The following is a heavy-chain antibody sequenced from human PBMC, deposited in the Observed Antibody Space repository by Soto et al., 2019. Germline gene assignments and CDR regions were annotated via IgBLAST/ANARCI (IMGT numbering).Heavy chain of an antibody. D-gene: IGHD6-13*01. V-gene: IGHV4-4*07. CDR1: GGSISSYY. Sequence: LSLTCTVSGGSISSYYWSWIRQPAGKGLEWIGRIYTSGSTNYNPSLKSRVTMSVGTSKNQFSLKLSSVTAADTAVYYCARQIAAAGTGWFDPWGQGTLVTVSS. CDR3: ARQIAAAGTGWFDP. CDR2: IYTSGST. J-gene: IGHJ5*02.